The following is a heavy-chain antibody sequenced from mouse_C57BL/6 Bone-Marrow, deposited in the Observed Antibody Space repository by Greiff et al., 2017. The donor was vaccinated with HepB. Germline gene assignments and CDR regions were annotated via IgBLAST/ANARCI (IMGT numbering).Heavy chain of an antibody. V-gene: IGHV5-4*01. CDR3: AREGYPYFDY. CDR1: GFTFSSYA. CDR2: ISDGGSYT. J-gene: IGHJ2*01. Sequence: EVKLQESGGGLVKPGGSLKLSCAASGFTFSSYAMSWVRQTPEKRLEWVATISDGGSYTYYPDNVKGRFTISRDNAKNNLYLQMSHLKSEDTAMYYCAREGYPYFDYWGQGTTLTVSS. D-gene: IGHD2-2*01.